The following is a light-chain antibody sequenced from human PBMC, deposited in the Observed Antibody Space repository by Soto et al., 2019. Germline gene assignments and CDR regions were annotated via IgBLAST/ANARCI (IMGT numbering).Light chain of an antibody. V-gene: IGKV3-11*01. Sequence: IVLTQSPATLSLSPGERATLSCRASQSVSSYLAWYQQKPGQAPRLLIYDASPRATGIAARFSGSGSGTDFTLTISSLEPEDFAVYYCQQRSNWPPEYTFGQGTKVEIK. J-gene: IGKJ2*01. CDR1: QSVSSY. CDR2: DAS. CDR3: QQRSNWPPEYT.